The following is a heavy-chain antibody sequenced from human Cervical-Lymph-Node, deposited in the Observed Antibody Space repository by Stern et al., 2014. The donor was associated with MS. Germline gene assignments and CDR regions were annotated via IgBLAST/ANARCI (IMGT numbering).Heavy chain of an antibody. CDR2: INPSGGST. CDR3: ARSPALSYSIDY. D-gene: IGHD4-11*01. Sequence: VQLVQSGAEVKKPGASVKVSCKASGYTFTTFYIHWLRQAPGQGLEWMGIINPSGGSTSYAQNFQGRVTMTMDTSASTGSMELSSLRSEDTAVYYCARSPALSYSIDYWGQGTLVTVSS. J-gene: IGHJ4*02. V-gene: IGHV1-46*01. CDR1: GYTFTTFY.